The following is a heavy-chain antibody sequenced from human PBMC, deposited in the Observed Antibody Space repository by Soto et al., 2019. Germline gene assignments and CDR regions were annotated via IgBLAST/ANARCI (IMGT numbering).Heavy chain of an antibody. V-gene: IGHV6-1*01. J-gene: IGHJ4*02. Sequence: SQTLSLTCAISGDSVSSNTAAWDWIRSSPSRGLEWLGRTYYRSNWRHDYAVSVKSRITVNPDTSKNHFSLQLNSVTPDDTAVYYCARGVAGSGFDLWGQGTLVTVSS. D-gene: IGHD6-19*01. CDR3: ARGVAGSGFDL. CDR1: GDSVSSNTAA. CDR2: TYYRSNWRH.